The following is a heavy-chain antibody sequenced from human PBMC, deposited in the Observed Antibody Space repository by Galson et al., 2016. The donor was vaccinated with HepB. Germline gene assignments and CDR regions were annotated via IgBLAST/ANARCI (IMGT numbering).Heavy chain of an antibody. CDR2: KYNTGNT. V-gene: IGHV4-39*07. Sequence: SETLSLTCIVSGDSLSSSSDYWGWIRQPPGKGLEWIGSKYNTGNTYFNPSLKSRVTISVDTSKNEFSLELSSVTAADTAIYYCARGQVRTGYAPDAFAFLGQGTMVTVSS. J-gene: IGHJ3*01. CDR3: ARGQVRTGYAPDAFAF. CDR1: GDSLSSSSDY. D-gene: IGHD5-12*01.